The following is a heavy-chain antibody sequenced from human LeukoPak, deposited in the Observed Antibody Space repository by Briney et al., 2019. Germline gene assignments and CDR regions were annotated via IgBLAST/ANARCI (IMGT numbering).Heavy chain of an antibody. CDR3: ARGYSSSRFDP. V-gene: IGHV1-69*05. J-gene: IGHJ5*02. CDR2: IFPIFGTS. D-gene: IGHD6-13*01. CDR1: GGTFSGYA. Sequence: SVKVSCKASGGTFSGYAVSWVRQAPGQGLEWMGGIFPIFGTSIYAQKFQGRVTITTDESTSIAYMELSSLTSEDMAVYYCARGYSSSRFDPWGQGTLVTVSS.